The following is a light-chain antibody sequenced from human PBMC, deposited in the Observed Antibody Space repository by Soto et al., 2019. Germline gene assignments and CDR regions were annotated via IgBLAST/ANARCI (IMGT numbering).Light chain of an antibody. CDR2: DAS. CDR1: QAISNY. J-gene: IGKJ2*02. Sequence: DIQMTQSPSSLSASVGDRVTITCQASQAISNYLNWYQQKPGKAPKLLIYDASNLETGVPSRFSGSGSGTDFTFTISSLQPEDIATYYCQQYDNLSWTFGQGTKLEIK. CDR3: QQYDNLSWT. V-gene: IGKV1-33*01.